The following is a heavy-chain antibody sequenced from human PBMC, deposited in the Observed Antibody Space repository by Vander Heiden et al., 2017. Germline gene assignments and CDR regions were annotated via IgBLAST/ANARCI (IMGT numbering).Heavy chain of an antibody. D-gene: IGHD3-16*02. CDR1: GGSFSGYY. Sequence: QVQLQQWGAGLLKPSETLSLTCAVYGGSFSGYYWSWIRQPPGKGLEWIGEINHSGSTNYNPSLKSRVTISVDTSKNQFSLKLSSVTAAETAVYYCARGQRASCRYFGAFDIWGQGTMVTVSS. J-gene: IGHJ3*02. CDR2: INHSGST. V-gene: IGHV4-34*01. CDR3: ARGQRASCRYFGAFDI.